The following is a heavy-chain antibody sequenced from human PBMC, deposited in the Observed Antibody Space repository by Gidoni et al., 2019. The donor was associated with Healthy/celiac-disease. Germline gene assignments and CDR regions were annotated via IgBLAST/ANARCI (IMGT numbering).Heavy chain of an antibody. CDR3: ARQYYYDSSGYGYFDY. CDR1: AFPFRTYG. Sequence: QVQLVESGGGVVQPGRSLSLSWPAPAFPFRTYGLHWGRKAPGKGVEGVAVIWYDGSNKYYADSVKGRFTISRDNSKNTLYLQMNSLRAEDTAVYYCARQYYYDSSGYGYFDYWGQGTLVTVSS. V-gene: IGHV3-33*01. J-gene: IGHJ4*02. CDR2: IWYDGSNK. D-gene: IGHD3-22*01.